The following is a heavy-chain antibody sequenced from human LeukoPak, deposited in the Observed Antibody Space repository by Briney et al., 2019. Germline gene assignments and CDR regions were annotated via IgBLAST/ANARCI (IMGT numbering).Heavy chain of an antibody. CDR3: ARDRDGYNYPYYFDY. J-gene: IGHJ4*02. V-gene: IGHV4-59*01. D-gene: IGHD5-24*01. CDR1: GGSISSYY. CDR2: IYYSGST. Sequence: SETLSLTCTVSGGSISSYYWSWIRQPPGKGLEWIGYIYYSGSTNYNPSLKSRVTISVDKSKNQFSLKLSSVTAADTAVYYCARDRDGYNYPYYFDYWGQGTLVIVSS.